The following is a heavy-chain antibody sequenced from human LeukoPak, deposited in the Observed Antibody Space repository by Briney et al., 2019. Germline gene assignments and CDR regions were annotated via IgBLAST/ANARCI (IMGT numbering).Heavy chain of an antibody. J-gene: IGHJ4*02. V-gene: IGHV3-23*01. CDR3: AKGDQWLVYYFDY. CDR1: GFTFSSYS. Sequence: GGSLRLSCAASGFTFSSYSMNWVRQAPGKGLEWVSAISGSGGSAYYADSVKGRFTISRDNSKNTLYLQMNSLRAEDTAVYYCAKGDQWLVYYFDYWGQGTLVTVSS. CDR2: ISGSGGSA. D-gene: IGHD6-19*01.